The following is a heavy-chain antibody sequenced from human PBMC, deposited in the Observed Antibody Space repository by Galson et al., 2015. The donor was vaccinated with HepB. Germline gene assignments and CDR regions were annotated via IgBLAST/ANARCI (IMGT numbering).Heavy chain of an antibody. CDR3: AHSSGWLFDW. D-gene: IGHD6-19*01. V-gene: IGHV2-5*02. J-gene: IGHJ5*01. CDR1: GFSLSGTKVG. Sequence: PALVKPTQTLTLTCTFSGFSLSGTKVGVGWIRQRPGEALEWLAFIYWDDDKRYSPTLKSRLTITKDTSKNQVVLTMTNVDPVDTATYYCAHSSGWLFDWWGQGTLVTVSS. CDR2: IYWDDDK.